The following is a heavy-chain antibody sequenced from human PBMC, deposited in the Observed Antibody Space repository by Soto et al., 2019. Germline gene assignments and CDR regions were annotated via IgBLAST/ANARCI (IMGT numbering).Heavy chain of an antibody. CDR3: ARSQGGGDWYGMDV. D-gene: IGHD3-9*01. J-gene: IGHJ6*02. CDR1: GDSINNTYW. V-gene: IGHV4-4*02. Sequence: PSETLSLTCFVSGDSINNTYWWSWVRQAPEKGLEWIGEIYHTGGRSYMPSLRGRITLSVDTSKNQFSLKLTSVTAADTAVYYCARSQGGGDWYGMDVWGQGTTVTVS. CDR2: IYHTGGR.